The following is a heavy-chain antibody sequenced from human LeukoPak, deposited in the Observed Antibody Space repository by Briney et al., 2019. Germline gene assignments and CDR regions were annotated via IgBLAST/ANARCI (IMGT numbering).Heavy chain of an antibody. D-gene: IGHD3-10*01. Sequence: GGSLRLSCAASGFIVSGTYMTWVRQAPGKGLGCVSIIYSGGDTYYTDSVKGRFSVSRDNSKNTLYLQMNSLRAEDTAVYYCAKVTYGSGTYGAFDYWGQGTLVTVSS. J-gene: IGHJ4*02. CDR1: GFIVSGTY. V-gene: IGHV3-53*01. CDR3: AKVTYGSGTYGAFDY. CDR2: IYSGGDT.